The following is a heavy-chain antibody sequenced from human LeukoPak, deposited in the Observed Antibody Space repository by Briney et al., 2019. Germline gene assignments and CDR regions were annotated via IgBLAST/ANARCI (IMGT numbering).Heavy chain of an antibody. J-gene: IGHJ4*02. Sequence: GGSLRLSCAASGFIFDDYAMHWVRQAPGKGLEWVSGISWNSGSIGYADSVKGRFTISRDNAKNSLYLQMNSLRAEDTALYYCAKDRDYSSSGASVDYWGQGTLVTVSS. CDR1: GFIFDDYA. D-gene: IGHD6-6*01. CDR2: ISWNSGSI. CDR3: AKDRDYSSSGASVDY. V-gene: IGHV3-9*01.